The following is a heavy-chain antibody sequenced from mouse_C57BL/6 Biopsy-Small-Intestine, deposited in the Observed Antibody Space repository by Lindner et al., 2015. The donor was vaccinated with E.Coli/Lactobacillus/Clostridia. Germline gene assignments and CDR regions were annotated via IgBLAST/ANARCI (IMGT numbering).Heavy chain of an antibody. D-gene: IGHD2-3*01. V-gene: IGHV14-1*02. CDR2: ISPYRGDT. J-gene: IGHJ2*01. CDR1: GYTFNNYG. Sequence: SVKVSCKASGYTFNNYGISWVRQAPGQGLEWMGWISPYRGDTIYAQNFQGRVTMTTDTSTNTAYMELRSLTSDDTAVYYCARDLVPSYDGSNYYFVDVYYFDYWGQGALVTVSS. CDR3: ARDLVPSYDGSNYYFVDVYYFDY.